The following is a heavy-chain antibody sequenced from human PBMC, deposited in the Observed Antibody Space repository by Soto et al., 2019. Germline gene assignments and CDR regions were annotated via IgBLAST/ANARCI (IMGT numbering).Heavy chain of an antibody. V-gene: IGHV5-51*01. D-gene: IGHD3-16*01. J-gene: IGHJ4*02. CDR1: GYIFSSYW. Sequence: GESLKISCKGSGYIFSSYWIGWVRLMPGKGLEWMGIVYPGDSDTRYSPSFQGQVTISADKSISTAYLQWSSLKASDAAMYYCASSLPRMGGSLFDYWGLGTLVTVSS. CDR3: ASSLPRMGGSLFDY. CDR2: VYPGDSDT.